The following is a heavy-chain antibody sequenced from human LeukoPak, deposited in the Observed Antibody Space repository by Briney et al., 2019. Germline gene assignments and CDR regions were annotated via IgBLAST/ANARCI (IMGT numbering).Heavy chain of an antibody. CDR1: GGSISSGGYY. CDR3: ARDTKGWAFDI. Sequence: PSETLSLTCTVSGGSISSGGYYWSWIRQHPGKGLEWIGYIYYSGSTYYNPSLKSRVTISVDTSKNQFSLKLSSVTAADTAVYYCARDTKGWAFDIWGQGTMVTVSS. CDR2: IYYSGST. J-gene: IGHJ3*02. D-gene: IGHD2-8*01. V-gene: IGHV4-31*02.